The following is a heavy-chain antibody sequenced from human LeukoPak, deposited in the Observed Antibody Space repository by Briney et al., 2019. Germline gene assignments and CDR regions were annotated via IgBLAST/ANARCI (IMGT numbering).Heavy chain of an antibody. CDR2: ISSSSSYI. V-gene: IGHV3-21*01. J-gene: IGHJ4*02. CDR1: GFTFSSYG. D-gene: IGHD1-20*01. Sequence: PGGSLRLSCAASGFTFSSYGMHWVRQAPGKGLEWVSSISSSSSYIYYADSVKGRFTISRDNAKNSLYLQMNSLRAEDTAVYYCASTVDRFNWNDVDYWGQGTLVTVSS. CDR3: ASTVDRFNWNDVDY.